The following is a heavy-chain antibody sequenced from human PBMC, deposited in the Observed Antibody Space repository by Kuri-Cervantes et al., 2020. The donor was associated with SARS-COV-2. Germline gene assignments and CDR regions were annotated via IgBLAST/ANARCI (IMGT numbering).Heavy chain of an antibody. CDR2: IRYDGSDK. D-gene: IGHD3-3*01. CDR3: AKVKSPFWSDYSHYYMDV. CDR1: GFTFSGYD. Sequence: GESLKISCVPSGFTFSGYDMHWVRQAPGKGLEWVAFIRYDGSDKYYADSVKGRFTISRDNSNNTLYLQMNSLRAEDTAVYYCAKVKSPFWSDYSHYYMDVWGKGTTVTVSS. V-gene: IGHV3-30*02. J-gene: IGHJ6*03.